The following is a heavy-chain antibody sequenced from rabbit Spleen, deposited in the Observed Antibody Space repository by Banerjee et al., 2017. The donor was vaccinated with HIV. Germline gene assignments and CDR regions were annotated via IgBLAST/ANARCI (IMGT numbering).Heavy chain of an antibody. Sequence: QSLEESGGDLVKPGASLTLTCTASGFSFSSSYWICWVRQAPGKGLEWIACIYAGSSGITYYASWAKGRFTISKTSSTTVTLQMTTLTAADTATYFCARDLTDVIGWNFGWWGPGTLVTVS. CDR2: IYAGSSGIT. CDR3: ARDLTDVIGWNFGW. D-gene: IGHD1-1*01. V-gene: IGHV1S40*01. CDR1: GFSFSSSYW. J-gene: IGHJ4*01.